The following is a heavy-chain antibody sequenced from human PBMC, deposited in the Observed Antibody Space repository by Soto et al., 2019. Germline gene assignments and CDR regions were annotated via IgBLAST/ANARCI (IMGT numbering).Heavy chain of an antibody. D-gene: IGHD3-16*01. Sequence: QVQLQQWGAGLLKPSETLSLTCAVYSGSFSGYYWSWIRQPPGKGLEWIGELYQGLSIIYNPSLESRVTISGDSSKNQSSLQLRSVTAADTAVYYCARHGGYYFDYWGQGTLVTVSS. CDR2: LYQGLSI. J-gene: IGHJ4*02. CDR1: SGSFSGYY. V-gene: IGHV4-34*01. CDR3: ARHGGYYFDY.